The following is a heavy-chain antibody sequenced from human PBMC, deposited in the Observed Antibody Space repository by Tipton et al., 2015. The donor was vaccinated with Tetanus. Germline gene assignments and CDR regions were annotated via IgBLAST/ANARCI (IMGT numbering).Heavy chain of an antibody. CDR2: IYQTGTT. Sequence: LRLSCTVSGASFSSGDYYWSWIRKPPGKDLEWIGYIYQTGTTYYNPSLKGRVTISMDRSNTQVSLRLDSLTAADTAVYYCARAAGFLGLTHDFWGRGPLVSVSS. CDR3: ARAAGFLGLTHDF. J-gene: IGHJ4*02. D-gene: IGHD2/OR15-2a*01. CDR1: GASFSSGDYY. V-gene: IGHV4-30-4*01.